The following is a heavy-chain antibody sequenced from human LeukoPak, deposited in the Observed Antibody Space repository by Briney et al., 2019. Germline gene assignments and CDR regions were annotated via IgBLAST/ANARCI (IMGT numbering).Heavy chain of an antibody. D-gene: IGHD3-10*01. V-gene: IGHV3-23*01. CDR3: AKDREVRGYYGLDV. CDR2: ISASGGNT. CDR1: GFTFTSYS. Sequence: GGSLRLSCAASGFTFTSYSMTWVRQAPGKGLEWVSAISASGGNTYSADSVEGRFTISRDNSKNTAYLQMNSLTAEDTAVYYCAKDREVRGYYGLDVWGQGTTVTVSS. J-gene: IGHJ6*02.